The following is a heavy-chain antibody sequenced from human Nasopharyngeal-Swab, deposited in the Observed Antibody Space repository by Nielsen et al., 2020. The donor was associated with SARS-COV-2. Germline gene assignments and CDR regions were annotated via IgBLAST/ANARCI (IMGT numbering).Heavy chain of an antibody. Sequence: AESLRLSCAASGFTFSSYGMHWVRQAPGKGLEWVAVISYDGSNTYYADSVKGRFTISRDNSTNTLYLQMNSLRAEDTAVYYCAKSIVVVPAAIGAGVPDVWGKGTTVTVSS. CDR2: ISYDGSNT. J-gene: IGHJ6*04. CDR1: GFTFSSYG. D-gene: IGHD2-2*01. V-gene: IGHV3-30*18. CDR3: AKSIVVVPAAIGAGVPDV.